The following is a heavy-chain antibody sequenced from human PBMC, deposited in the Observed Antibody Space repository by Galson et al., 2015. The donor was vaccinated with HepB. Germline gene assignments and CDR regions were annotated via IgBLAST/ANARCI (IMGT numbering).Heavy chain of an antibody. V-gene: IGHV1-46*01. J-gene: IGHJ4*02. Sequence: SVKVSCKASGYTFTSYYMHWVRQAPGQGLEWMGIINPSGGSTSYAQKFQGRVTMTRDTSTSTVYMELSSLRSEDTAVYYCARDVILDSGLDKMVTAQFDYWGQGTLVTVSS. D-gene: IGHD2-21*02. CDR3: ARDVILDSGLDKMVTAQFDY. CDR1: GYTFTSYY. CDR2: INPSGGST.